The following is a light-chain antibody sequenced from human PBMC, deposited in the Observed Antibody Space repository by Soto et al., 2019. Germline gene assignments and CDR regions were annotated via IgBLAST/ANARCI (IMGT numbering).Light chain of an antibody. J-gene: IGKJ5*01. CDR2: DAS. CDR1: QSVSSH. V-gene: IGKV3-11*01. CDR3: QQRSSWPIT. Sequence: IELTQSPDTLSVSPGERATLSCRASQSVSSHLVWYQQKPGQAPRLLISDASNRATGIPARFSGSGSGTDFTLTINSLEPEDFAVYYCQQRSSWPITFGQGTRLEIK.